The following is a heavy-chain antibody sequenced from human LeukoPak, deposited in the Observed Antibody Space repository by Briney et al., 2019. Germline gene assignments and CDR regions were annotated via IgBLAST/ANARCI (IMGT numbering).Heavy chain of an antibody. Sequence: GGSLRLSCAASGFTFGNAWMSWVRQAPGKGLEWVSGIIGGAGSTYYADSVKGRFTISGDNSKNTLFLQMNSLRAEDTAVYYCAHGAMYQLDYWGQGTLVTVSS. J-gene: IGHJ4*02. D-gene: IGHD2-2*01. CDR3: AHGAMYQLDY. V-gene: IGHV3-23*01. CDR2: IIGGAGST. CDR1: GFTFGNAW.